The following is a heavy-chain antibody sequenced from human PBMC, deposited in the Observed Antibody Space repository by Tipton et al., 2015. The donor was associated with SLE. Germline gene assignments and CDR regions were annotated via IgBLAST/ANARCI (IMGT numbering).Heavy chain of an antibody. CDR3: ARNKGLSPDY. Sequence: SLRLSCAASGFTFSSYWMHWVRQAPGKGLVWVSRINNDGSSTDYADSVKGRFIISRDNAKDTVYLQMNSLRAEDTAMYYCARNKGLSPDYWGQGTLVTVSS. V-gene: IGHV3-74*01. CDR1: GFTFSSYW. CDR2: INNDGSST. J-gene: IGHJ4*02. D-gene: IGHD4/OR15-4a*01.